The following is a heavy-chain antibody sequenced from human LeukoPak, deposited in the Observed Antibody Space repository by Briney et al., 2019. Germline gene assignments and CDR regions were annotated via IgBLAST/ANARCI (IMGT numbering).Heavy chain of an antibody. D-gene: IGHD3-22*01. Sequence: ASVKVSCKASGYTFTSYGISWVRQAPGQGLEWMGWISAYNGNTNYAQKLQGRVTMTTDTSTSTAYMELSSLRSEDTAVYYCAGRVYYYDSSGYRLDAFDIWGQGTMVTVSS. V-gene: IGHV1-18*01. CDR2: ISAYNGNT. J-gene: IGHJ3*02. CDR3: AGRVYYYDSSGYRLDAFDI. CDR1: GYTFTSYG.